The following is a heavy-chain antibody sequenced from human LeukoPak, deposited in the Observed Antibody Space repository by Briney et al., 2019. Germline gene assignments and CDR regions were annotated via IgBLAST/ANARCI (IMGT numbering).Heavy chain of an antibody. J-gene: IGHJ4*02. V-gene: IGHV3-23*01. CDR1: GFTFSSYG. CDR3: AKSVAVARPVDY. CDR2: ISGSGGST. Sequence: GRSLRLSCAASGFTFSSYGMSWVRQAPGKGLEWVSAISGSGGSTYYADSVKGRFTISRDNSKNTLYLQMNSLRAEDTAVYYCAKSVAVARPVDYWGQGTLVTVSS. D-gene: IGHD6-19*01.